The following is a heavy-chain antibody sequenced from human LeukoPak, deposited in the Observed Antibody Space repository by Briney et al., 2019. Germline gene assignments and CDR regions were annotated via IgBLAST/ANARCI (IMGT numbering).Heavy chain of an antibody. CDR2: IKQEGSEK. V-gene: IGHV3-7*01. CDR1: GLTFSSYW. J-gene: IGHJ4*02. Sequence: QPGGSLRLSCAASGLTFSSYWMSWVRQAPGKGLEWVANIKQEGSEKYYVDTVKGRFTISRDNAKNPLYLQMNSLRAEDTAVYYCARYDFWSGYYFDNWGQGTLVTVS. D-gene: IGHD3-3*01. CDR3: ARYDFWSGYYFDN.